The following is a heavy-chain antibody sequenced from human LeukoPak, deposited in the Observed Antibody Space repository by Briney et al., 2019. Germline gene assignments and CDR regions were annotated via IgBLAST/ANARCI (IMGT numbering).Heavy chain of an antibody. CDR2: IRHDGSKK. CDR3: AKSGDGYRFDY. V-gene: IGHV3-30*02. D-gene: IGHD5-24*01. CDR1: GFTFSSDG. Sequence: PGGSLRLSCAASGFTFSSDGMHWARQAPGKGLGWVAFIRHDGSKKYSADSVKGRFTTSRDNSKNTLDLQMNSLRPEDTAVYYCAKSGDGYRFDYWGQGTLVTVSS. J-gene: IGHJ4*02.